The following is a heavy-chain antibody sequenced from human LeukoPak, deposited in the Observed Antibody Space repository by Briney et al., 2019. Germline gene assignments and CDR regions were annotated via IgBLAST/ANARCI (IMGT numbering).Heavy chain of an antibody. D-gene: IGHD3-3*01. CDR1: GFTFSSYG. CDR2: ISYDGSNK. V-gene: IGHV3-30*03. CDR3: ARKSGYYVYDFDY. J-gene: IGHJ4*02. Sequence: GGSLRLSCAASGFTFSSYGMHWVRQAPGKGLEWVAVISYDGSNKYYADSVKGRFTISRDNSKNTLYLQMNSLRAEDTAVYYCARKSGYYVYDFDYWGQGTLVTVSS.